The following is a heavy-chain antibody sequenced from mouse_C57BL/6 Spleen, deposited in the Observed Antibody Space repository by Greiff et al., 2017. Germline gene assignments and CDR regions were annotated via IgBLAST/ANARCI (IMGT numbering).Heavy chain of an antibody. CDR1: GFTFSSYG. CDR3: ARHWDYCSSYRYFDV. Sequence: DVMLVESGGDLVKPGGSLKLSCAASGFTFSSYGMSWVRQTPDKRLEWVATISSGGSYTYYPDSVKGRFTISRDNAKNTLYLQMSSLKSEDTAMYYCARHWDYCSSYRYFDVWGTGTTVTVSS. J-gene: IGHJ1*03. D-gene: IGHD1-1*01. V-gene: IGHV5-6*02. CDR2: ISSGGSYT.